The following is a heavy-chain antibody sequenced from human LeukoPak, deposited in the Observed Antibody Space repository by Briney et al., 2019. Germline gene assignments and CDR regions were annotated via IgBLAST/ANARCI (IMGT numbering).Heavy chain of an antibody. CDR2: INPNSGGT. V-gene: IGHV1-2*02. J-gene: IGHJ6*02. CDR3: AREGIMFGVVETYYYYGMDV. CDR1: GYTFTGYY. D-gene: IGHD3-3*01. Sequence: GASVKVSFKASGYTFTGYYMHWVRQAPGQGLEWMGWINPNSGGTNYAQKFQGRVTMTRDTSISTAYMELSRLRSDDTAVYYCAREGIMFGVVETYYYYGMDVWGQGTTVTVSS.